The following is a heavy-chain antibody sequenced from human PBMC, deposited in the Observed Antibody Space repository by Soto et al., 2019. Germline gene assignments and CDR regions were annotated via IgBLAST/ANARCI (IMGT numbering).Heavy chain of an antibody. D-gene: IGHD6-19*01. J-gene: IGHJ4*02. CDR1: GFTFSSYW. CDR3: ARDVIEGSVAGFDY. V-gene: IGHV3-7*03. Sequence: GGSLRLSCAASGFTFSSYWMSWVRQAPGKGLEWVANIKQDGSEKYYVDSVKGRFTISRDNAKNSLYLQMNSLRAEDTAVHYCARDVIEGSVAGFDYWGQGTLVTVSS. CDR2: IKQDGSEK.